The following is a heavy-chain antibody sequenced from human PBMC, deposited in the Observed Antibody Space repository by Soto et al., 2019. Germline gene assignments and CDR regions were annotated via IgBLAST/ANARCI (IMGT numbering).Heavy chain of an antibody. CDR2: ISRGADST. D-gene: IGHD3-22*01. V-gene: IGHV3-23*01. J-gene: IGHJ4*02. Sequence: EVQLLESGGGLVQPGGSLRLSCAASGFTFSAYAMGWVRQTPGKGLDWFSAISRGADSTYYADSVKGRFTISRDNSRNTVFLQMNRLRAEDTALYYCARVYSSDSYFPDYWGQGTLVTVSS. CDR3: ARVYSSDSYFPDY. CDR1: GFTFSAYA.